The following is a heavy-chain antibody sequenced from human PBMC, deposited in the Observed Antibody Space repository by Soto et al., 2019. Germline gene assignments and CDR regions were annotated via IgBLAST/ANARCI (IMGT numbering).Heavy chain of an antibody. D-gene: IGHD3-22*01. CDR1: GFTFSTYG. CDR2: IWYDGSDK. J-gene: IGHJ4*02. V-gene: IGHV3-33*01. CDR3: ARDLGYYDSSGH. Sequence: GGSLRLSCAASGFTFSTYGMHWVRQAPGKGLEWVAVIWYDGSDKYYADSVKGRFTISRDNSKNTLYLQMNSLRAEDTAVYYCARDLGYYDSSGHWGQGTLVTVSS.